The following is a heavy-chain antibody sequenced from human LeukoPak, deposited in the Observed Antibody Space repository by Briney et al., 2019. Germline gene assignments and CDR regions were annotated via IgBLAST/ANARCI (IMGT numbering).Heavy chain of an antibody. V-gene: IGHV1-2*02. Sequence: GSVKVSCKASGYTFTGYYMHWVRQAPGQGLEWMGWINPNSGGTNYAQKFQGRVTMTRDTSISTAYMELSRLRSDDTAVYYCARDWSSQRSGFWSGYGSYYYYYMDVWGKGTTVTVSS. CDR2: INPNSGGT. CDR1: GYTFTGYY. CDR3: ARDWSSQRSGFWSGYGSYYYYYMDV. D-gene: IGHD3-3*01. J-gene: IGHJ6*03.